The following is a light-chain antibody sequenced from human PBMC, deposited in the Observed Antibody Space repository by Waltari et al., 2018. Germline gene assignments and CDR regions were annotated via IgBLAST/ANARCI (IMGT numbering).Light chain of an antibody. V-gene: IGLV2-14*01. CDR2: EVS. CDR1: SSDVGGYNF. CDR3: SSYTFTSTTVV. Sequence: QSALTQPASVSGSPGQSITISCPGTSSDVGGYNFVSWYQQHPGKAPKLMIYEVSNRPSGLSNRFSGSKSGNTASLTISGLQAEDEADYYCSSYTFTSTTVVFGGGTKVTVL. J-gene: IGLJ2*01.